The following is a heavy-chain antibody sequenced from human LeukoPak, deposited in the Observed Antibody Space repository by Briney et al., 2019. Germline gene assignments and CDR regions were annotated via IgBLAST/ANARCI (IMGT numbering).Heavy chain of an antibody. J-gene: IGHJ4*02. CDR2: ISPSGQST. CDR1: GFTFSSYT. Sequence: PGGSLRLSCVASGFTFSSYTMNWVRQTPGKGLEWVSSISPSGQSTYRAESVKGRFTISRDNGKNSVHLQMNRLIPEDSAMYFCARDFTGESGYSGYWGQGTLVTVSS. D-gene: IGHD5-12*01. CDR3: ARDFTGESGYSGY. V-gene: IGHV3-21*06.